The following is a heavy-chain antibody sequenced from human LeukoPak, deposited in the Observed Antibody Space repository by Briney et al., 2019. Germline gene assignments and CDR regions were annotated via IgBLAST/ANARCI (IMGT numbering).Heavy chain of an antibody. Sequence: GGSLRLSCAASGLTFSGYAMHWVRQAPGKGLEWVAVISYDGSNDYYADSVKGRFTISRDNSKNTLYLQMNSLRAEDKAVYYCATNGPGIAVAGYVDYWGQGTLVTVSS. CDR3: ATNGPGIAVAGYVDY. CDR1: GLTFSGYA. J-gene: IGHJ4*02. D-gene: IGHD6-19*01. V-gene: IGHV3-30-3*01. CDR2: ISYDGSND.